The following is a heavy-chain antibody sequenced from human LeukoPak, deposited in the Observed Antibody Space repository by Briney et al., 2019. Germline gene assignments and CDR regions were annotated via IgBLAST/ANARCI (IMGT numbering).Heavy chain of an antibody. D-gene: IGHD4-17*01. CDR1: GFVFRTSA. J-gene: IGHJ4*02. Sequence: GGSLRLSCAASGFVFRTSAMHWARQAPGKGLEWVALISYDENSQNYADSVKGRFTISRDNAKNTLYLQMNTLRAEDTAVYYCARGGYGAYMGWGQGNLVTVSS. CDR2: ISYDENSQ. CDR3: ARGGYGAYMG. V-gene: IGHV3-30*04.